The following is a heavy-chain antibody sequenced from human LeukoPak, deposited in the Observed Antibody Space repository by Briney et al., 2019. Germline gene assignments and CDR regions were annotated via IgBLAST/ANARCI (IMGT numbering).Heavy chain of an antibody. Sequence: AGGSLRLSCAASGFTFSDYYMSWIRQAPGKGLEWVSYISSSGSTKYYADSVKGRFTISRDNAKNSLYLQMNSLRAEDTAVYYCARDRSYGDYESRAFDIWGQGTMVTVSS. CDR1: GFTFSDYY. J-gene: IGHJ3*02. CDR2: ISSSGSTK. V-gene: IGHV3-11*04. CDR3: ARDRSYGDYESRAFDI. D-gene: IGHD4-17*01.